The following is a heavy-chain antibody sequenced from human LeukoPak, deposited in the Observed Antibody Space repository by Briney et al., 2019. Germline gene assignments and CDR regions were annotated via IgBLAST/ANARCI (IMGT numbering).Heavy chain of an antibody. CDR1: VGTFSSYA. CDR2: IVPIFGTA. V-gene: IGHV1-69*06. D-gene: IGHD3-22*01. J-gene: IGHJ4*02. CDR3: ARAGYYDSSSELRVDY. Sequence: SVKVSCKASVGTFSSYAISWVLQAPGQGLEWMGRIVPIFGTANYAQKFQGRVTITADKSTSTAYMELSSLRSEDTAVYYCARAGYYDSSSELRVDYWGQGTLVTVSS.